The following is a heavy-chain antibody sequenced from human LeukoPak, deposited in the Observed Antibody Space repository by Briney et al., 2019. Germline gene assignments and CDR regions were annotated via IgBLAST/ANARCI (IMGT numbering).Heavy chain of an antibody. CDR1: GGSISSSSYY. J-gene: IGHJ4*02. D-gene: IGHD6-6*01. V-gene: IGHV4-39*07. Sequence: SETLSLTCTVSGGSISSSSYYWGWICQPPGKGLEWIGSIYYSGSTYYNPSLKSRVTISVDTSKNQFSLKLSSVTAADTAVYYCARANSSPIGVFDYWGQGTLVTVSS. CDR3: ARANSSPIGVFDY. CDR2: IYYSGST.